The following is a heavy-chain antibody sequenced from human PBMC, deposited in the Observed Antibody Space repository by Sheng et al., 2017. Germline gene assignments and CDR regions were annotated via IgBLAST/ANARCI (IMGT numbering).Heavy chain of an antibody. V-gene: IGHV4-39*01. CDR2: IYYSGST. Sequence: QLQLQESGPGLVKPSETLSLTCTVSGGSISSSSYYWGWIRQPPGKGLEWIGSIYYSGSTYYNPSLKSRVTISVDTSKNQFSLKLSSVTAADTAVYYCARHSRSGSGYYDYYYYYYMDVWGKGTT. D-gene: IGHD3-3*01. J-gene: IGHJ6*03. CDR3: ARHSRSGSGYYDYYYYYYMDV. CDR1: GGSISSSSYY.